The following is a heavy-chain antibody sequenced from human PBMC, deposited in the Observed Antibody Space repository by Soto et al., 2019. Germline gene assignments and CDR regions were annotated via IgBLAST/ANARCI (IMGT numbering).Heavy chain of an antibody. D-gene: IGHD3-22*01. V-gene: IGHV3-7*01. CDR3: AKDTYFYDTSGYYIFDY. Sequence: GGSLRLSCAVSGFSFSSYWMSWVRQAPGRGLEWVATIAHDGSEKFYVDSVKGRFTISRDNTKNTLYLQMNSLRAEDTAVYYCAKDTYFYDTSGYYIFDYWGQGTLVTVSS. J-gene: IGHJ4*02. CDR2: IAHDGSEK. CDR1: GFSFSSYW.